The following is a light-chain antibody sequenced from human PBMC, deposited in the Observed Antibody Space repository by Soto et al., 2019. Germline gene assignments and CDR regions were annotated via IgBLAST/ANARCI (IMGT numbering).Light chain of an antibody. CDR3: SSYAGSNNFV. CDR1: RSDVGYYDY. V-gene: IGLV2-8*01. CDR2: EVT. J-gene: IGLJ1*01. Sequence: QSALTQPPSASGFPGQSVTISCTGTRSDVGYYDYVSWYQQHPGKAPKLVIYEVTKRPSGVPDRVSASKSGNTASLTVSGLRAEDEADYYCSSYAGSNNFVFGSGTKLTVL.